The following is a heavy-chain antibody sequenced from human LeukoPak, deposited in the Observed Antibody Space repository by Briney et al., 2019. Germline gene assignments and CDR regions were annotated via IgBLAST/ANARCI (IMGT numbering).Heavy chain of an antibody. Sequence: ASVKVSCKFSGGSITNYAISWVRQAPGQGLEWMGRITPLLGSTNYAPKFQGRVTITADTSTNTAFMELSRLTSEDTAMYCCRRLVAEGFDCWGRGSLVTVSS. CDR1: GGSITNYA. J-gene: IGHJ4*02. CDR3: RRLVAEGFDC. CDR2: ITPLLGST. V-gene: IGHV1-69*06. D-gene: IGHD2-15*01.